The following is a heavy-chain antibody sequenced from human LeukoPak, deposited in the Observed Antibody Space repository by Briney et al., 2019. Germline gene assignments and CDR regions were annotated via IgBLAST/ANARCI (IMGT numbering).Heavy chain of an antibody. D-gene: IGHD4-17*01. CDR2: IKQDGTEK. J-gene: IGHJ4*02. V-gene: IGHV3-7*01. Sequence: GGALRLSCTASGFTFRNYWMSWVRQAPGKGLEGVANIKQDGTEKFYVDSVKGRFTISRDNAKNSLYLQMNSLRAEDTAVYYCARDSYGDYGYWGQGPLVTVSS. CDR1: GFTFRNYW. CDR3: ARDSYGDYGY.